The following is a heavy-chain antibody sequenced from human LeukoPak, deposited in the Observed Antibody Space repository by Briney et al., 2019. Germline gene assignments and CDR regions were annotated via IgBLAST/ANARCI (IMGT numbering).Heavy chain of an antibody. D-gene: IGHD5-18*01. V-gene: IGHV3-11*01. J-gene: IGHJ6*02. CDR2: ISSSGSTI. CDR1: GFTFSDYY. Sequence: GGSLRLSCAASGFTFSDYYMSWIRQAPGKGLEWVSYISSSGSTIYYADSVKGRFTISRDNAKNSLYLQMNSLRAEDTAVYYCAGEGAIQIWPHWHPDYYYGMDVWGQGTTVTVSS. CDR3: AGEGAIQIWPHWHPDYYYGMDV.